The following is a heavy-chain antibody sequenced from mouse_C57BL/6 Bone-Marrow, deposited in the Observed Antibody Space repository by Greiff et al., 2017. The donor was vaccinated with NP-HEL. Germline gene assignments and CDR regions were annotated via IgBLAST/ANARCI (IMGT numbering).Heavy chain of an antibody. CDR3: ARRNRYYYGSSLYYFDY. D-gene: IGHD1-1*01. V-gene: IGHV1-69*01. CDR2: IDPSDSYT. Sequence: VKLQQPGAELVMPGASVKLSCKASGYTFTSYWMHWVKQRPGQGLEWIGEIDPSDSYTNYNRKFKGKSTLTVDKSSSTAYMQLSSLTSEDSAVYYCARRNRYYYGSSLYYFDYWGQGTTLTVSS. CDR1: GYTFTSYW. J-gene: IGHJ2*01.